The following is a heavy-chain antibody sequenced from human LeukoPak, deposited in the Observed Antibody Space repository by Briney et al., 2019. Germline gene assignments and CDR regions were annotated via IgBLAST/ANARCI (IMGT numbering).Heavy chain of an antibody. V-gene: IGHV3-30*18. CDR3: AKHIAAAEYFDY. CDR1: GFTFSSYG. Sequence: PGGFLRLSCAASGFTFSSYGMHWVRQAPGKGLEWVAVISYDGSNKYYADSVKGRFTISRDNSKNTLYLQMNSLRAEDTAVYYCAKHIAAAEYFDYWGQGTLVTVSS. J-gene: IGHJ4*02. D-gene: IGHD6-13*01. CDR2: ISYDGSNK.